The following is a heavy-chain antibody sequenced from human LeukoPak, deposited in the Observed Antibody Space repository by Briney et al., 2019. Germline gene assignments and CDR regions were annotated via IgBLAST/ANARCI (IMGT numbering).Heavy chain of an antibody. CDR2: MSSSDDGR. CDR3: AKAPVTSCRGAFCYPFDY. CDR1: GFPFNIYA. Sequence: GGSLRLSCATSGFPFNIYAMKWVRQAPGKGLEWVSAMSSSDDGRYYAASVRGRFTISRDASRSTLYLQMNSLRAEDAAVYYCAKAPVTSCRGAFCYPFDYWGQGTLVTVSS. V-gene: IGHV3-23*01. D-gene: IGHD2-15*01. J-gene: IGHJ4*02.